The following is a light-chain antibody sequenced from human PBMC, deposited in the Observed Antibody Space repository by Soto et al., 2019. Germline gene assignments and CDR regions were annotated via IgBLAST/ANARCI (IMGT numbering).Light chain of an antibody. V-gene: IGLV2-14*03. J-gene: IGLJ2*01. CDR3: SSYRSNDPVI. Sequence: QSALTQPASVSGSPGQSITISCTGPGSDVDGYNSVSWYQQHPGKAPKLIIYDVINRPSGVSNRFSGSKSGNTASLTISGLQAEDQADYYCSSYRSNDPVIFGGGTKLTVL. CDR1: GSDVDGYNS. CDR2: DVI.